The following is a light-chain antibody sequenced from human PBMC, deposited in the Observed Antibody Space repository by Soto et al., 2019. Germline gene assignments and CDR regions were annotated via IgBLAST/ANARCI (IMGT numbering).Light chain of an antibody. CDR3: AAWDDSLTGPL. J-gene: IGLJ3*02. CDR2: KND. CDR1: TSNIGSNF. V-gene: IGLV1-47*01. Sequence: QSLLTQPPSASGTPGQRVTISCSGSTSNIGSNFVYWYQRLPGTAPKLLLYKNDQRPSGVPDRFSGSKSGTSASLAISGLRSEDEADYYCAAWDDSLTGPLFGGGTKLTVL.